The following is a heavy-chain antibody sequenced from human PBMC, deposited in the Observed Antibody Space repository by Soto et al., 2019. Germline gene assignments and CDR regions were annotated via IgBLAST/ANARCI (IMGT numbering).Heavy chain of an antibody. CDR1: GFTFDDYA. J-gene: IGHJ4*02. Sequence: EVQLVESGGGLVQPGRSLRLSCAASGFTFDDYAMHWVRQAPGKGLEWVSGISWNSGRIGYADSVKGRFTISRDNAKNSLYLQMNSLRAEDTALYYCAKDRGLVLSFYFDYWGQGTLVTVSS. V-gene: IGHV3-9*01. CDR2: ISWNSGRI. D-gene: IGHD6-19*01. CDR3: AKDRGLVLSFYFDY.